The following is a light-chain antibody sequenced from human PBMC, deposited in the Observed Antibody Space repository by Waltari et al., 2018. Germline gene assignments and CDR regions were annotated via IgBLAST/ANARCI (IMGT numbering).Light chain of an antibody. Sequence: QSVLTQPPSASGTPGQRVTISCSGSSSNIGSYTVNWYQQLTGTAPKLLIYDNNRRPSGVPDRFSGSSSGNSASLAISGLQSEDEADYYCAAWDDSLNGWVFGGGSKLTVL. CDR3: AAWDDSLNGWV. CDR2: DNN. V-gene: IGLV1-44*01. J-gene: IGLJ3*02. CDR1: SSNIGSYT.